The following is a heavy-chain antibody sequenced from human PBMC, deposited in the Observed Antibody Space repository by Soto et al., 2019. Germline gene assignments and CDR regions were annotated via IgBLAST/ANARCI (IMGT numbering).Heavy chain of an antibody. CDR3: ARQKENGGWFDP. CDR1: GGSISSSSYY. J-gene: IGHJ5*02. Sequence: QMQLQESGPGLVKPSETLSLTCTVSGGSISSSSYYWGWIRQPPGKGVEWIGSIYYSGSNYYNPSLKSRVSRSVDTSKNQFSLKLSSVTAVDTAVYYCARQKENGGWFDPWGQGTLVTVSS. D-gene: IGHD3-16*01. V-gene: IGHV4-39*01. CDR2: IYYSGSN.